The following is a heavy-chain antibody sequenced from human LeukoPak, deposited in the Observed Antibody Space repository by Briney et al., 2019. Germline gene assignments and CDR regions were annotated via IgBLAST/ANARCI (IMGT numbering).Heavy chain of an antibody. D-gene: IGHD3-22*01. CDR1: GDSISSDGYS. V-gene: IGHV4-31*03. Sequence: TSETLSLTCTVSGDSISSDGYSWSWIRQHPGKGLEWIGYIYYSGSTYYNPSLKSRVTISVDTSKNQFSLKLSSVTAADTAVYYCARGRYYDSSGYYYDWFDPWGQGTLVTVSS. J-gene: IGHJ5*02. CDR2: IYYSGST. CDR3: ARGRYYDSSGYYYDWFDP.